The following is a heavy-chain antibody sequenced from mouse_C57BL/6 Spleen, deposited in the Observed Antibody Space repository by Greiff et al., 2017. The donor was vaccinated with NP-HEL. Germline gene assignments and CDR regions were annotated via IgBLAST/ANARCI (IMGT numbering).Heavy chain of an antibody. Sequence: QVQLQQSGPELVKPGASVKISCKASGYTFTDYYINWVKQRPGQGLEWIGWIFPGSGSTYYNEKFKGKATLTVDKSSSTAYMLLSSLTSEDSAVYFCARSIAYDYSYYFDYWGQGTTLTVSS. CDR2: IFPGSGST. D-gene: IGHD2-4*01. CDR3: ARSIAYDYSYYFDY. J-gene: IGHJ2*01. CDR1: GYTFTDYY. V-gene: IGHV1-75*01.